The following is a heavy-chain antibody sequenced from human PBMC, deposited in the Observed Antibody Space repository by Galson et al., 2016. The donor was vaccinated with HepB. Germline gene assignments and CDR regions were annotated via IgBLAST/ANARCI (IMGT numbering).Heavy chain of an antibody. CDR3: ARTRGMVRSPYGIDY. D-gene: IGHD5-18*01. CDR2: ISFDESTQ. V-gene: IGHV3-30*04. CDR1: GFTFDDYA. J-gene: IGHJ4*02. Sequence: SLRLSCAASGFTFDDYAMHWVRQAPGKGLEWVAAISFDESTQYYADSVKGRFTISRDNSKITLHLQMTTLRPEDTAVYYCARTRGMVRSPYGIDYWGQGTLVTVSS.